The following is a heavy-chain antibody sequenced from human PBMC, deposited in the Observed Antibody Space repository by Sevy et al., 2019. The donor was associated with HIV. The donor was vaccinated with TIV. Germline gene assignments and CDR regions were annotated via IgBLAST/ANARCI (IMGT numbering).Heavy chain of an antibody. V-gene: IGHV3-15*01. CDR2: IKSKSDGGTR. CDR3: AAGLGKSDFDS. J-gene: IGHJ5*01. Sequence: GGSLRLSCAASGLTVSNAWMNWVRQAPGKGLEWVGRIKSKSDGGTRDLAAPVKGRVSISRDASRNTVSLEISSLKIEDTGMYHCAAGLGKSDFDSWGQGTLVTVSS. CDR1: GLTVSNAW. D-gene: IGHD3-9*01.